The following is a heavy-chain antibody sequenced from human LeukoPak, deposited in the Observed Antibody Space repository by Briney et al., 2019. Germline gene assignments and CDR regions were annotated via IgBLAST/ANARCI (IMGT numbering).Heavy chain of an antibody. D-gene: IGHD4-17*01. CDR2: IIPILGIA. J-gene: IGHJ4*02. CDR3: ARDPPRSTVTTDLDY. CDR1: GGTFSSYA. V-gene: IGHV1-69*04. Sequence: ASVKVSCKASGGTFSSYAISWVRQAPGQGLEWMGRIIPILGIANYAQKFQGRVTITADKSTSTAYMELSSLRSEDTAVYYCARDPPRSTVTTDLDYWGQGTLVTVSS.